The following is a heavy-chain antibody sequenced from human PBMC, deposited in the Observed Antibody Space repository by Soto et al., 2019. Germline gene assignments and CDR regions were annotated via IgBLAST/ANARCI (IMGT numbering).Heavy chain of an antibody. J-gene: IGHJ5*02. V-gene: IGHV3-30*18. D-gene: IGHD3-3*01. CDR2: ISYDGSNK. CDR3: AKVDYDFWSGYYNLFDP. Sequence: WGSLRLSCAASGFTFSSYVMHWVRQAPGKGLEWVAVISYDGSNKYYADSVKGRFTISRDNSKNTLYLQMNSLRAEDTAVYYCAKVDYDFWSGYYNLFDPWGQATLVTVSS. CDR1: GFTFSSYV.